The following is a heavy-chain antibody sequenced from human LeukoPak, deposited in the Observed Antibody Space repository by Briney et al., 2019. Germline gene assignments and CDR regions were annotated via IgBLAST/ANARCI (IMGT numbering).Heavy chain of an antibody. V-gene: IGHV4-38-2*02. Sequence: PSETLSLTCTVSGYSIRSGYYWGWIRQPPGKGLEWIGCIFHSESSYLNSSLKSRLTILPDTSKNQFSLNLTSVTAADTAVYYCARVSWDINYVDFWGRGTLVTVSS. D-gene: IGHD1-26*01. CDR1: GYSIRSGYY. CDR3: ARVSWDINYVDF. J-gene: IGHJ4*02. CDR2: IFHSESS.